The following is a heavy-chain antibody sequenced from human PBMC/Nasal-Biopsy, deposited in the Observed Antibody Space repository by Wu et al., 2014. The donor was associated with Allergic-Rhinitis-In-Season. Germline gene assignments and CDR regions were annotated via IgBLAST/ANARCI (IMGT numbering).Heavy chain of an antibody. CDR1: GYTFTSYG. D-gene: IGHD4-23*01. CDR3: ASTTPDYSGDYGGAFDI. Sequence: VKVSCKASGYTFTSYGISWVRQAPGQGLEWMGWVSAYNSNTNYAQKFQGRVTMTTDTSTSTAYVELGSLRSDDTAVYYCASTTPDYSGDYGGAFDIWGQGTMVTVSS. V-gene: IGHV1-18*01. CDR2: VSAYNSNT. J-gene: IGHJ3*02.